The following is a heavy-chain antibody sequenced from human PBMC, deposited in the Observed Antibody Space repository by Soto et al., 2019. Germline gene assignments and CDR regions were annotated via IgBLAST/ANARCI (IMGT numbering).Heavy chain of an antibody. CDR2: ISSSSSAV. J-gene: IGHJ4*02. D-gene: IGHD2-8*01. CDR3: ARDQAPDRMGYYFDY. Sequence: EVQLVESGGGLVQPGGSLRLSCAASGFTFSSYSMNWVRQAPGKGLEWVSYISSSSSAVYYADSVRGRFTISRDNAKNSLYLQMNNLRDEDTAVYHSARDQAPDRMGYYFDYWGQGTLVTVSS. V-gene: IGHV3-48*02. CDR1: GFTFSSYS.